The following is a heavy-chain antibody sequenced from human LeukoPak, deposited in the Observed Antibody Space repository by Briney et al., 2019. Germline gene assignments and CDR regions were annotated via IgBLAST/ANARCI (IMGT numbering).Heavy chain of an antibody. Sequence: SETLSLTCAVYGGSFSGYYWSWIRQPPGKGLEWIGEINHSGSTNYNPSLKSRVTISVDTSKNQFSLKLSSVTAADTAVYYCASDYYDSRGFDYWGQGTLVTVSS. J-gene: IGHJ4*02. CDR1: GGSFSGYY. V-gene: IGHV4-34*01. CDR2: INHSGST. CDR3: ASDYYDSRGFDY. D-gene: IGHD3-22*01.